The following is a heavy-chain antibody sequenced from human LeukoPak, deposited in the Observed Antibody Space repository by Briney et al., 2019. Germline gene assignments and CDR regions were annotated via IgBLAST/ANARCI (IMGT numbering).Heavy chain of an antibody. Sequence: ASVKVSCKASGYTFTGYYMHWVRQAPGQGLEWMGWINPNSGGTNYAQKFQGWVTMTRDTSISTACMELSRLRSDDTAVYYCARALRTMVRGVPNEDFDYWGQGTLVTVSS. CDR2: INPNSGGT. J-gene: IGHJ4*02. CDR3: ARALRTMVRGVPNEDFDY. CDR1: GYTFTGYY. D-gene: IGHD3-10*01. V-gene: IGHV1-2*04.